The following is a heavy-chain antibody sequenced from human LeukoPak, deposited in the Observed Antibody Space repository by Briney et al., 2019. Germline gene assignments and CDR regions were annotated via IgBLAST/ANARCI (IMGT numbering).Heavy chain of an antibody. J-gene: IGHJ6*03. Sequence: SETLSLTCTVSGGSISSYYWSWIRQPAGKGLEWIGRIYTSGSTNYDPSLKSRVTMSVDTSKNQFSLKLSSVTAADTAVYYCARDRRIKVVPAATGDYYYYYMDVWGKGTTVTVSS. CDR2: IYTSGST. D-gene: IGHD2-2*01. CDR1: GGSISSYY. V-gene: IGHV4-4*07. CDR3: ARDRRIKVVPAATGDYYYYYMDV.